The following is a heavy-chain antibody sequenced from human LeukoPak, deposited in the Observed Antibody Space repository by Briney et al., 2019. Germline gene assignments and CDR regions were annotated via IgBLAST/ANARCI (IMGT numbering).Heavy chain of an antibody. Sequence: SETLSLTCTVSGGSISSYYWSWIRQPPGKGLEWIGYIYYSGSTNYNPSLKSRVTISVDTSKNQFSLKLSSVTAADTAVYYCARVAITIFGVVPPMDWYFDLWGRGTLATVSS. CDR3: ARVAITIFGVVPPMDWYFDL. CDR1: GGSISSYY. D-gene: IGHD3-3*01. V-gene: IGHV4-59*01. J-gene: IGHJ2*01. CDR2: IYYSGST.